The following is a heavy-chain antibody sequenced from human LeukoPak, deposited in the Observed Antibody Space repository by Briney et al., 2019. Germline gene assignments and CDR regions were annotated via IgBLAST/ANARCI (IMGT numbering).Heavy chain of an antibody. CDR3: ARGRYCSGGSCYPTVGFYDY. D-gene: IGHD2-15*01. V-gene: IGHV3-13*01. Sequence: GGSLRLSCAASGFTFSSYDMHWVRHATGKGLEWVSAIGTAGDTYYTGSVKGRFTISRENAKNSLYLQMNSLRAGDTAVYYCARGRYCSGGSCYPTVGFYDYWGQGTLVTVSS. CDR2: IGTAGDT. CDR1: GFTFSSYD. J-gene: IGHJ4*02.